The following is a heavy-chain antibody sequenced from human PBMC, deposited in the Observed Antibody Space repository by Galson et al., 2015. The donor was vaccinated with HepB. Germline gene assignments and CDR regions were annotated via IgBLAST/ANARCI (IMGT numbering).Heavy chain of an antibody. J-gene: IGHJ3*02. V-gene: IGHV1-58*02. CDR2: IVVGSGNT. D-gene: IGHD3-10*01. CDR1: GFTFTSSA. Sequence: SVKVSCKASGFTFTSSAMQWVRQARGQRLEWIGWIVVGSGNTNYAQKFQERVTITRDMSTSTAYMELSSLRSEDTAVYYCAAVPGFTMVRGGIHDAFDIWGQGTMVTVSS. CDR3: AAVPGFTMVRGGIHDAFDI.